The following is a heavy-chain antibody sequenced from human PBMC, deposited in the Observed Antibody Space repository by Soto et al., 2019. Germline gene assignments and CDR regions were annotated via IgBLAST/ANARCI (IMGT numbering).Heavy chain of an antibody. CDR3: AADPWGLINDAFDI. CDR1: GFTFTSSA. CDR2: IVVGSGNT. V-gene: IGHV1-58*01. D-gene: IGHD3-10*01. J-gene: IGHJ3*02. Sequence: GASVKVSCKASGFTFTSSAVQWVRQARGQRLEWIGWIVVGSGNTNYAQKFQERVTITRDMSTSTAYMELSSLRSEDTAVYYCAADPWGLINDAFDIWGQGTMVTVSS.